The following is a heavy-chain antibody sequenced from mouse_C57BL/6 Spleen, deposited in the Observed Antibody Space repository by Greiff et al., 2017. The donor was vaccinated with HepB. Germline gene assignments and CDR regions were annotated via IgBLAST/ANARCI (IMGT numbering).Heavy chain of an antibody. V-gene: IGHV1-64*01. Sequence: QVHVKQPGAELVKPGASVKLSCKASGYTFTSYWMHWVKQRPGQGLEWIGMIHPNSGSTNYNEKFKSKATLTVDKSSSTAYMQLSSLTSEDAAVYDCARSYDYYAMDYWGQGTSVTVSS. CDR1: GYTFTSYW. CDR2: IHPNSGST. J-gene: IGHJ4*01. CDR3: ARSYDYYAMDY. D-gene: IGHD1-1*02.